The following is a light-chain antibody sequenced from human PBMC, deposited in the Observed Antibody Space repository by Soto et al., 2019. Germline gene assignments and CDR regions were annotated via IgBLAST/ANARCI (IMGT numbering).Light chain of an antibody. Sequence: DIQMTQSPSSLSASVGDRVTITCRASQDISNYLAWYQQKPGKVPKLLIYAASTLQSGVPSRFSGSGSGTDFTLTISSLQPEDVATSYCQKYDSAPWTFGQGTKVEIK. J-gene: IGKJ1*01. V-gene: IGKV1-27*01. CDR3: QKYDSAPWT. CDR1: QDISNY. CDR2: AAS.